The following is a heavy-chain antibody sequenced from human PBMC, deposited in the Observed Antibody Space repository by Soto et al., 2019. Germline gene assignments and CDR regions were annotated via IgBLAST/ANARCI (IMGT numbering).Heavy chain of an antibody. CDR1: GFTFGDYA. CDR3: AKENWANPDS. J-gene: IGHJ4*02. Sequence: GGSLRLCCTGSGFTFGDYAVSWFRQAPGKGLECVGFIRSKAYGETTDYAASVKGRFTISRDDSRTIAYLRMNNLTVEDTAVYYCAKENWANPDSWGQGTLVTVSS. V-gene: IGHV3-49*03. D-gene: IGHD7-27*01. CDR2: IRSKAYGETT.